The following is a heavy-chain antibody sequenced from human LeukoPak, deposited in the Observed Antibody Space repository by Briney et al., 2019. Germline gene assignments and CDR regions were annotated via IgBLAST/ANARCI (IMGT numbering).Heavy chain of an antibody. CDR1: GGSISSYY. CDR2: IYYSGST. V-gene: IGHV4-59*01. CDR3: TSEVGAVAGNMDV. Sequence: KPSETLSLTCTVSGGSISSYYWSWIRQPPGKGLEWIGYIYYSGSTNYNPSLKSRVTISVDTSKNQFSLKLSSVTAADTAVYYCTSEVGAVAGNMDVWGQGTTVTVPS. D-gene: IGHD6-19*01. J-gene: IGHJ6*02.